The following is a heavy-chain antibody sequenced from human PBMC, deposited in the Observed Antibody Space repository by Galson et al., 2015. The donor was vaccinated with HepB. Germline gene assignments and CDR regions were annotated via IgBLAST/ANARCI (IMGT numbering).Heavy chain of an antibody. Sequence: SLRLSCAASGFTFDDYAMHWVRQAPGKGLEWVSGISWNNDNIGYADSVKGRFTISRDNAKNSLYLQMNSLRPEDTALYYCIKDFLRYCSSSSCYSYMDVWGKGTTVTVSS. CDR2: ISWNNDNI. V-gene: IGHV3-9*01. J-gene: IGHJ6*03. CDR1: GFTFDDYA. D-gene: IGHD2-2*01. CDR3: IKDFLRYCSSSSCYSYMDV.